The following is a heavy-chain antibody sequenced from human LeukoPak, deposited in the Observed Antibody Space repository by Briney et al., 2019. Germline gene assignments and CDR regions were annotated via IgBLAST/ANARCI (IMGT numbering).Heavy chain of an antibody. D-gene: IGHD3-16*01. J-gene: IGHJ4*02. CDR3: ASDLGTRYFDY. CDR1: GLTFRSYG. CDR2: IWYDGSNK. Sequence: GGSLRLSCAVSGLTFRSYGMHWVRQAPGKGLEWVAVIWYDGSNKYYVDSVKGRFTISRGNSKKTLYLQMSNLRAEDTAVYYCASDLGTRYFDYWGQGILVTVSS. V-gene: IGHV3-33*01.